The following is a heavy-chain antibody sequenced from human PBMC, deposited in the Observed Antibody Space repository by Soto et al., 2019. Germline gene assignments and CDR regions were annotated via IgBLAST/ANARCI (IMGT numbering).Heavy chain of an antibody. CDR2: IYYSGST. V-gene: IGHV4-59*01. J-gene: IGHJ4*02. CDR1: CGSIISYY. CDR3: ARANEGDYLDY. Sequence: PSETLSLTCTFSCGSIISYYWSWIRQPPGKGLEWIGYIYYSGSTNYNPSLKSRVTISVDTSKNQFSLKLSSVTAADTAVYYCARANEGDYLDYWGQGTLVTVSS. D-gene: IGHD1-1*01.